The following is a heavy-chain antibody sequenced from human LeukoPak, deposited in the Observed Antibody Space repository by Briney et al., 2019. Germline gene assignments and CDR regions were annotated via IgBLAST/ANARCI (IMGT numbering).Heavy chain of an antibody. Sequence: QPGGSLRLSCAASGFTFDDYAMHWVRQAPGKGLEWVSLISWDGGSTYYADSVKGRFTISRDNSKKSLYLQMNSLRAEDTALYYCAKDIRQQWLAIDYWGQGTLVTVSS. CDR2: ISWDGGST. J-gene: IGHJ4*02. V-gene: IGHV3-43D*03. D-gene: IGHD6-19*01. CDR1: GFTFDDYA. CDR3: AKDIRQQWLAIDY.